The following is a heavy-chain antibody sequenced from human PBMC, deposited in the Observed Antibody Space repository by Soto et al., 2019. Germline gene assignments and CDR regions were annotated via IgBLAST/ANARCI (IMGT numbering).Heavy chain of an antibody. CDR3: ARDQQWLVRFYFDF. Sequence: LRLSCAASGFTFSSYGMHWVRQAPGKGLEWVAVIWYDGSNKYYADSVKGRFTISRDNSKNTLYLQMNSLRAEDTAVYYCARDQQWLVRFYFDFWGQGTLVTVSS. D-gene: IGHD6-19*01. V-gene: IGHV3-33*01. J-gene: IGHJ4*02. CDR2: IWYDGSNK. CDR1: GFTFSSYG.